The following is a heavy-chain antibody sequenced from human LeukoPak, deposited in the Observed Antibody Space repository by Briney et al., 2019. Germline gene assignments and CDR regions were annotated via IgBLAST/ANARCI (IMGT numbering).Heavy chain of an antibody. Sequence: ASVKVSCKASGYTFTSYGISWVRQAPGQGLEWMGWISAYNGNTNYAQKLQGRVTMTTDTSTSTAYMELRSLRSDDTAVYYCARGPIAVAAEGTEFDYWGQGTLVTVSS. D-gene: IGHD6-19*01. CDR2: ISAYNGNT. CDR1: GYTFTSYG. J-gene: IGHJ4*02. V-gene: IGHV1-18*01. CDR3: ARGPIAVAAEGTEFDY.